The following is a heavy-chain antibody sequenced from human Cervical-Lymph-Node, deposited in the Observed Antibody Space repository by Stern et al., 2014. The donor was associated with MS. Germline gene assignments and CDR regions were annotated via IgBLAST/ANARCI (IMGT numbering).Heavy chain of an antibody. CDR2: ISNNAPHT. J-gene: IGHJ4*02. D-gene: IGHD4-17*01. CDR3: ARARVGDYARSPHLDS. CDR1: GFTFSHYS. V-gene: IGHV3-21*01. Sequence: EVQLVESGGGLVKPGESLRLSCDASGFTFSHYSLNWVRQAPGTGLAWISSISNNAPHTYYADSVEGRFTISRDSAKDSVSLHMVSLRAEDTAVYYCARARVGDYARSPHLDSWGQGTLVTVSS.